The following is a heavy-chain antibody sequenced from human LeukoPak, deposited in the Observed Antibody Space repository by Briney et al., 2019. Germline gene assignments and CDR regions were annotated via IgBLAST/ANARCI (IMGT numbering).Heavy chain of an antibody. CDR1: GFTFDDYA. CDR2: ISWNSGSR. J-gene: IGHJ3*02. Sequence: GESLRLSCAASGFTFDDYAMHWVRQAPGKGLEWVSGISWNSGSRGYADSVKGRFTISRGNAEKSLYLQMNSLRAEDTALYYCAKDSALRYFEWSPSLGGGAFDIWGQGTMVTVSS. V-gene: IGHV3-9*01. D-gene: IGHD3-9*01. CDR3: AKDSALRYFEWSPSLGGGAFDI.